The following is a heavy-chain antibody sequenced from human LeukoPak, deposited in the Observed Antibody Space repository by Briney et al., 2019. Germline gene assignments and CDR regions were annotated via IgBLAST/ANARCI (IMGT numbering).Heavy chain of an antibody. Sequence: GGSLRLSCTASGFTFGDYAMSWFRQAPGKGLEWVSTIGGGDVEIHYADSVKGRFTISRDNSKNTLYLQMNSLRAEDTAVYYCGRGHRFCSRGNCNSLVDYWGQGTLVTVSS. CDR2: IGGGDVEI. CDR3: GRGHRFCSRGNCNSLVDY. J-gene: IGHJ4*02. V-gene: IGHV3-23*01. D-gene: IGHD2-15*01. CDR1: GFTFGDYA.